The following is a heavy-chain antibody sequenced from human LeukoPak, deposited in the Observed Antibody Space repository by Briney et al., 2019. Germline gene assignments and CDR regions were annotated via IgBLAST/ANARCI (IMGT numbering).Heavy chain of an antibody. CDR2: INPNSGGT. V-gene: IGHV1-2*06. J-gene: IGHJ4*02. CDR3: ARGGVYDYVWGSYRQPDF. CDR1: GYIFTGYY. D-gene: IGHD3-16*02. Sequence: GASVKVSCKASGYIFTGYYMHWVRQAPGQGLEWMGRINPNSGGTNYAQKFQGRVTMTRDTSISTAYMELSRLRSDDTAVYYCARGGVYDYVWGSYRQPDFWGQGTLVTVSS.